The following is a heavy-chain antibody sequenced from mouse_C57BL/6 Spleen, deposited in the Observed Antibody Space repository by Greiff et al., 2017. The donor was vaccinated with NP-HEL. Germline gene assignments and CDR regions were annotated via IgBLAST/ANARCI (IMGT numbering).Heavy chain of an antibody. CDR3: GRGSSYGYVDV. Sequence: VQLQQSGPELVKPGASVKISCKASGYAFSSSWMNWVKQRPGKGLEWIGRIYPGDGDTNYNGKFKGKATLTADKSSSTAYMQLSSLTSEDSAVYFCGRGSSYGYVDVWGTGTTVTVSS. CDR2: IYPGDGDT. D-gene: IGHD1-1*01. CDR1: GYAFSSSW. V-gene: IGHV1-82*01. J-gene: IGHJ1*03.